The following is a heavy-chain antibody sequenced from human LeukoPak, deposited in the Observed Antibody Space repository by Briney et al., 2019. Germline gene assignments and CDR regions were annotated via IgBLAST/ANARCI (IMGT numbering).Heavy chain of an antibody. D-gene: IGHD2-2*01. J-gene: IGHJ6*02. V-gene: IGHV3-21*04. CDR2: INGSSDGR. Sequence: PGGSLRLSCEASGFTVTSYNMNWVRQAPGKGLEWVSSINGSSDGRYYAASIQGRFTISRDSAKNTLSLQMNSLRAVDTAAYYFARDNARAYDMDVWGQGTTVIVSS. CDR3: ARDNARAYDMDV. CDR1: GFTVTSYN.